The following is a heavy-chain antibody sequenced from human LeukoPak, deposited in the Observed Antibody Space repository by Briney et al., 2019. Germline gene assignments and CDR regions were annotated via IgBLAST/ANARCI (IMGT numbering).Heavy chain of an antibody. CDR3: ARNSPPHIAMAY. CDR1: GDSISSYY. Sequence: PSETLSLTCTVSGDSISSYYWTWIRQPPGKGLEWIGNIYYSGSTNYNPSLKSRITISVDTSKNQFSLNLSSVTPADTAVYYCARNSPPHIAMAYWGQGTLVTVSS. J-gene: IGHJ4*02. D-gene: IGHD5-18*01. CDR2: IYYSGST. V-gene: IGHV4-59*01.